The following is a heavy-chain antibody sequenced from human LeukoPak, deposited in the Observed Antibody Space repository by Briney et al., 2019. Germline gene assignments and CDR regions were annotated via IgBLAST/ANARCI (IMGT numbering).Heavy chain of an antibody. D-gene: IGHD3/OR15-3a*01. J-gene: IGHJ2*01. Sequence: GGSLRLSCAASGFTFSDSAMHWVRQASGRGLEWVGRIRGKANKYATAYAASVKGRFTISRDDSKNTAFLQMNSLKTEDTAIYYCTSPKSLDWERYFDLWGRGTLVTVSS. CDR1: GFTFSDSA. V-gene: IGHV3-73*01. CDR2: IRGKANKYAT. CDR3: TSPKSLDWERYFDL.